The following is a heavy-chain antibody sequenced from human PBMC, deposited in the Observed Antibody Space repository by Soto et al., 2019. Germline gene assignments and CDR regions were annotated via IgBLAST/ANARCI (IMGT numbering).Heavy chain of an antibody. V-gene: IGHV1-2*04. CDR3: ARDLDSMTTVTTNPYYYYGMDV. J-gene: IGHJ6*02. Sequence: ASVKVSCKASGFTFTGYYMYWVRQAPGQGLEWMGWINPNSGGTNYAQKFQGWVTMTRDTSISTAYMELSRLRSDDTAVYYCARDLDSMTTVTTNPYYYYGMDVWGQGTTVTVSS. CDR1: GFTFTGYY. CDR2: INPNSGGT. D-gene: IGHD4-4*01.